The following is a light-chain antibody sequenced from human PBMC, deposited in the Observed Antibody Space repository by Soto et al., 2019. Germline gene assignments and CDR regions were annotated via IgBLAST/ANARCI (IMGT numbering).Light chain of an antibody. J-gene: IGKJ4*01. CDR2: DAS. Sequence: AIQLTQSPSSLSASVGDRVTITCRASQGISSALAWYQQKPGKAPKLLIYDASSLESGVPSRVSGSGSGTDFTLTISSLQPEDFATYYCQQFNSYPPLTFGGGTKVEIK. CDR1: QGISSA. CDR3: QQFNSYPPLT. V-gene: IGKV1-13*02.